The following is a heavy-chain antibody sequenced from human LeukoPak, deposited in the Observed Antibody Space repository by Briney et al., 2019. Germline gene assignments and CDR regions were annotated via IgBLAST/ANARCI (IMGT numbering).Heavy chain of an antibody. CDR1: GGSFSGYY. Sequence: PSETLSLTCAVYGGSFSGYYWSWIRQPPGKGLEWIGEINHSGSTNYNPSLKSRVTISVDTSKNQFSLKLSSVTAADTAVYYCARDWGAGSGTDYYYGMDVWGQGTTVTVSS. D-gene: IGHD3-10*01. V-gene: IGHV4-34*01. J-gene: IGHJ6*02. CDR3: ARDWGAGSGTDYYYGMDV. CDR2: INHSGST.